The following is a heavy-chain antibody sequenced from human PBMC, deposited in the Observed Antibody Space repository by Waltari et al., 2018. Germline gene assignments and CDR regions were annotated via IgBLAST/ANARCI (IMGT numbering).Heavy chain of an antibody. Sequence: QVQLQESGPGLVKPSETLSLTCTVSGGSISSYYWSWIRQPPGKGLEWIGYIYYSGSTNYNPSLKSRVTISVDTSKNQFSLKLSSVTAADTAVYYCARAGMVRGVIEGSDYWGQGTLATVSS. V-gene: IGHV4-59*01. CDR3: ARAGMVRGVIEGSDY. CDR2: IYYSGST. D-gene: IGHD3-10*01. J-gene: IGHJ4*02. CDR1: GGSISSYY.